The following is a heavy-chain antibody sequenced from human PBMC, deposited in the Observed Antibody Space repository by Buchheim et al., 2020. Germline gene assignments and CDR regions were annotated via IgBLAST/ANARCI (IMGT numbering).Heavy chain of an antibody. CDR2: MNPNSGNT. J-gene: IGHJ5*02. CDR3: ARGYCSSTSCYLEYNWFDP. Sequence: QVQLVQSGAEVKKPGASVKVSCKASGYTFTSYDINWVRQATGQGLEWMGWMNPNSGNTAYAQKSQGRVTMTRNTSIRTAYMELSSLRSEDTAVYYCARGYCSSTSCYLEYNWFDPWGQGTL. CDR1: GYTFTSYD. V-gene: IGHV1-8*01. D-gene: IGHD2-2*01.